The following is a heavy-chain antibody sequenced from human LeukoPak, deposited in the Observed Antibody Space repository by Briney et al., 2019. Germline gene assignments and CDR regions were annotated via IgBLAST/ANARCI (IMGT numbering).Heavy chain of an antibody. CDR2: ISGSGGST. D-gene: IGHD1-14*01. CDR1: GFTFSSYA. Sequence: GGTLRISCAASGFTFSSYAMNWVRQAPGKGLEWFSRISGSGGSTYYADSVKGRFTISRDNSKNTLYLQMNSLRAEDTAVYYCAKPARTDYADYWGQGTLVTVSS. V-gene: IGHV3-23*01. J-gene: IGHJ4*02. CDR3: AKPARTDYADY.